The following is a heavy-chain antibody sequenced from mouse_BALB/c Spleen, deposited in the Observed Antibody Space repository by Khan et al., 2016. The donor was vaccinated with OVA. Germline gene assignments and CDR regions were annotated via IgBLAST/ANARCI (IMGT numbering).Heavy chain of an antibody. CDR2: FGGESITT. CDR1: GFTFSSFG. J-gene: IGHJ2*01. V-gene: IGHV5-17*02. Sequence: EVELVESGGGLVQPGGSRKLSCAASGFTFSSFGMHWVRQAQEKGLGWAPYFGGESITTYYTDTVKCRFTISRDNPKNTLFLQMTSLRSEDTAMYYCARSYFYGYYFDQWGQGTTLTVSS. CDR3: ARSYFYGYYFDQ. D-gene: IGHD1-1*01.